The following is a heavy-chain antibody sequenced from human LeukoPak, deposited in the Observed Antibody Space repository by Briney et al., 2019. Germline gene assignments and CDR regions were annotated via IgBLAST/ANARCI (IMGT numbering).Heavy chain of an antibody. CDR3: ARGRLRGYMDV. J-gene: IGHJ6*03. CDR2: MNPNSGNT. D-gene: IGHD6-25*01. V-gene: IGHV1-8*03. Sequence: ASVKVSCKASGYTFSSYGINWVRQATGQGLEWMGWMNPNSGNTGYAQKFQGRVTITRNTSISTAYMELSSLRSEDTAVYYCARGRLRGYMDVWGKGTTVTVSS. CDR1: GYTFSSYG.